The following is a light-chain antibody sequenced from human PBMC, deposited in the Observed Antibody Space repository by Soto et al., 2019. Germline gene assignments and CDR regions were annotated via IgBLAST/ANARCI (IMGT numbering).Light chain of an antibody. CDR2: EGS. V-gene: IGLV2-23*01. CDR3: CSYSDSNTYV. CDR1: SSDVAGYNL. Sequence: QSALTQPASVSGSPGQSITISCTGTSSDVAGYNLVSWYQQHPGKAPKLMIYEGSKRPSGVSNRFSGSKSGNTASLTISGLQAEDEADYYCCSYSDSNTYVFGIGTKLTVL. J-gene: IGLJ1*01.